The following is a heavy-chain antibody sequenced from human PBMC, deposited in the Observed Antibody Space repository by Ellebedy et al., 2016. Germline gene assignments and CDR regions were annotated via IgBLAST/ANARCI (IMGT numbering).Heavy chain of an antibody. CDR2: ISYDGSNK. D-gene: IGHD3-10*01. J-gene: IGHJ4*02. V-gene: IGHV3-30*04. Sequence: GESLKISXAASGFTFSSYAMHWVRQAPGKGLEWVAVISYDGSNKYYADSVKGRFTISRDNSKNTLYLQMNSLRAEDTAVYYCARGDMVRGVIYGYWGQGTLVTVSS. CDR3: ARGDMVRGVIYGY. CDR1: GFTFSSYA.